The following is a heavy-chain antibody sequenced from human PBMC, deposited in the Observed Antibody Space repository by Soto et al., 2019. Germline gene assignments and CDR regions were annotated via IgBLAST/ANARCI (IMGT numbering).Heavy chain of an antibody. V-gene: IGHV3-15*07. CDR2: IKTKSEGGPT. Sequence: GGSLRLSCAASGLPISNAWMNWVRQAPGKGLEWVGRIKTKSEGGPTDYAAAVRGRFTVSRDDSKNTLYLQMNSLKTEDTAVYYCTTGSVEGVWGQGTTVTVSS. J-gene: IGHJ6*02. CDR3: TTGSVEGV. CDR1: GLPISNAW.